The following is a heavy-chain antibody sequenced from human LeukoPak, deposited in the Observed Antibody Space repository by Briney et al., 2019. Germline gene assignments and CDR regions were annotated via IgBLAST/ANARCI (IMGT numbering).Heavy chain of an antibody. CDR3: ARDSSVGADY. J-gene: IGHJ4*02. Sequence: SETLSLTCTVSGGSISSGSYYWSWIRQPAGKGLEWIGRIYTSGSTNYNPSLKSRVTISADTSKNQFSLKLSPVTAADTAVYYCARDSSVGADYWGQGTLVTVSS. CDR1: GGSISSGSYY. D-gene: IGHD1-26*01. CDR2: IYTSGST. V-gene: IGHV4-61*02.